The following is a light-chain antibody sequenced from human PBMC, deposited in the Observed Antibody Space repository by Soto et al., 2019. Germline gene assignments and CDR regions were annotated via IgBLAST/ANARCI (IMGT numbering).Light chain of an antibody. J-gene: IGKJ1*01. Sequence: EIVLTQSPGTLSLSPGERATLSCRASQSVSSSYLAWYQQKPGQAPRLLIYGASSRATGIPDRFSGSGSGTDFTLTISRPEPEDFAVYYCQQSAGSPRTFGQGTKVEIK. CDR2: GAS. V-gene: IGKV3-20*01. CDR1: QSVSSSY. CDR3: QQSAGSPRT.